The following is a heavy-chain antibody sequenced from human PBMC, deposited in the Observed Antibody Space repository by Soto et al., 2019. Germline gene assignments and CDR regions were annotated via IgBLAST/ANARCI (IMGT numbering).Heavy chain of an antibody. D-gene: IGHD3-22*01. J-gene: IGHJ4*02. Sequence: GGSLRLSCAASGFTFSSYAMHWVRQAPGKGLEWVAVISYDGSNKYYAEYVKGRFTISRDNSKNTLYLQMNSLRAEDTAVYYCARDPEGDYYDSSGYYPPDYWGQGTLVTVSS. CDR1: GFTFSSYA. V-gene: IGHV3-30-3*01. CDR2: ISYDGSNK. CDR3: ARDPEGDYYDSSGYYPPDY.